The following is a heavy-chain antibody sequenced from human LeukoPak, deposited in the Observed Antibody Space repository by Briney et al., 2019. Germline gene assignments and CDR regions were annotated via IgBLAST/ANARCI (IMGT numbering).Heavy chain of an antibody. CDR2: ISGSGGST. CDR1: GFTFSSYA. V-gene: IGHV3-23*01. J-gene: IGHJ4*02. CDR3: AKIMTRTMVRGVPPSDY. D-gene: IGHD3-10*01. Sequence: PGGSLRLSCAASGFTFSSYAMTWVRRAPGKGPEWVSTISGSGGSTYYADSVKGRFTISRDNSKNTLYLQMSSLRAEDTAVYYCAKIMTRTMVRGVPPSDYWGQGTLVTVSS.